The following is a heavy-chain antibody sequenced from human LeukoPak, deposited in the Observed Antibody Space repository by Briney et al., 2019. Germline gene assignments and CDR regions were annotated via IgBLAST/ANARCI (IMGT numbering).Heavy chain of an antibody. J-gene: IGHJ4*02. Sequence: GESLKISCKGSGYSFTSFWISWVRQMPGKGLEWMGRIDPSDSYTSYSPSFQGHVTISADKSNSTAYLQWSSLKASDTAMYYCARHGNGDGFDYWGQGTLVTVSS. CDR1: GYSFTSFW. CDR2: IDPSDSYT. D-gene: IGHD4-17*01. V-gene: IGHV5-10-1*01. CDR3: ARHGNGDGFDY.